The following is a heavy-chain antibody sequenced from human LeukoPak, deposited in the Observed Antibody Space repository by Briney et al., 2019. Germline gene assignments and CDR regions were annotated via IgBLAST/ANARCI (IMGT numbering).Heavy chain of an antibody. CDR3: AKMQGYFDL. CDR1: GFTLTTYW. Sequence: GGSLRLSCAASGFTLTTYWMHWVRQAPGKGLVWVSRIKSDGISTSYADSVKGRFTISRNNSKNTLYLQMNSLSAEDTAVYYCAKMQGYFDLWGRGTLVTVSS. J-gene: IGHJ2*01. V-gene: IGHV3-74*01. CDR2: IKSDGIST.